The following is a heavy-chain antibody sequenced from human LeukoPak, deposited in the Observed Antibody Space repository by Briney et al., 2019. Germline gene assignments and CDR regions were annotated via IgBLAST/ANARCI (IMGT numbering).Heavy chain of an antibody. CDR1: GYSFTSYW. J-gene: IGHJ6*03. D-gene: IGHD3-16*01. Sequence: GESLKISCKGSGYSFTSYWIGWVRQMPGKGLEWMGIIYPGDSDTRYSPSFQGQVTISADKSISTAYLQWSSLKASDTAMYYCARLAAERSRMGYYYYYMDVWGKGTTVTISS. CDR2: IYPGDSDT. CDR3: ARLAAERSRMGYYYYYMDV. V-gene: IGHV5-51*01.